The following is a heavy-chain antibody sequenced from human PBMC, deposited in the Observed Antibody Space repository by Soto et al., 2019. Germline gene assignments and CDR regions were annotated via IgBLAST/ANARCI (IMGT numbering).Heavy chain of an antibody. CDR3: ARRAGSYPYYYGMDV. J-gene: IGHJ6*02. V-gene: IGHV5-51*01. Sequence: GESLKISCKGSGYSFTSNWIGWVRQMPGKGLEWMGIIYPGDSDTRYSPSFQGQVTISADKSTSTAYLQWSSLKASDTAMYYCARRAGSYPYYYGMDVWGQGTTVTVSS. CDR1: GYSFTSNW. D-gene: IGHD3-10*01. CDR2: IYPGDSDT.